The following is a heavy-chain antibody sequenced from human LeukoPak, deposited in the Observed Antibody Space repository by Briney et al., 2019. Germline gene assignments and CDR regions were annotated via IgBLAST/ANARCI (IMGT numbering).Heavy chain of an antibody. Sequence: ASVKVSFKASGYTFTSYGISWVRQAPGQGLEWMGWISAYNGNTNYAQKLQGRVTMTTDTSTSTAYMELRSLRSDDTAVYYCARDFGGGNSGVLDYWGQGTLVTVSS. V-gene: IGHV1-18*01. J-gene: IGHJ4*02. CDR2: ISAYNGNT. D-gene: IGHD4-23*01. CDR1: GYTFTSYG. CDR3: ARDFGGGNSGVLDY.